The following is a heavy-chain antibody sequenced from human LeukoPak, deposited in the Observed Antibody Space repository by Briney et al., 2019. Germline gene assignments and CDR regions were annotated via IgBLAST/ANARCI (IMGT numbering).Heavy chain of an antibody. CDR3: ASRCSSTSCYSDLGYYYYMDV. J-gene: IGHJ6*03. CDR2: IIPIFGTA. D-gene: IGHD2-2*01. Sequence: ASVKVSCKASGGTFSSYAISWVRQAPGQGLEWMGRIIPIFGTANYAQKFQGRVTITADESTSTAYMELSSLRSEDTAVYYCASRCSSTSCYSDLGYYYYMDVWGKGTTVTVSS. CDR1: GGTFSSYA. V-gene: IGHV1-69*15.